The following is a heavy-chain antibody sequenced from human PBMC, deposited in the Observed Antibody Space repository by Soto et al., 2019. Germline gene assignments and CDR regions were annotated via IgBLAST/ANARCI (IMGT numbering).Heavy chain of an antibody. J-gene: IGHJ6*03. Sequence: EVQLVESGGGLVQPGRSLRLSCAASGFTFDDYAMHWVRQAPGRGLEWVSRITWNSGTIDYADSVKGRFSISRDNAKNSLYLQMNSLRAEDTALYYCTNSWRLYYMDVWGKGTTVTVSS. CDR2: ITWNSGTI. CDR3: TNSWRLYYMDV. D-gene: IGHD3-3*01. CDR1: GFTFDDYA. V-gene: IGHV3-9*01.